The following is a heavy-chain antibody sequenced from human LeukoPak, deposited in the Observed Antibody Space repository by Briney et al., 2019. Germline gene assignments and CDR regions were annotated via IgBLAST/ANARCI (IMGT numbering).Heavy chain of an antibody. D-gene: IGHD3-22*01. CDR3: GGSSGYGNY. Sequence: PSETLSLTCTVSGGSISSYYWSWIRQPPGKGLEWIGYIYYSGSTNYNPSLKSRVTISVDTSKNQFSLKLSSVSAADTAVYYCGGSSGYGNYWGQGTLVTVSS. CDR2: IYYSGST. V-gene: IGHV4-59*01. J-gene: IGHJ4*02. CDR1: GGSISSYY.